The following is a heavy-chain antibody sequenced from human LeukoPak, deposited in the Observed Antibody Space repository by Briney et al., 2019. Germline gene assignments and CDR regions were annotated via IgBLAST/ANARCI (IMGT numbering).Heavy chain of an antibody. V-gene: IGHV1-18*01. CDR3: ARALGAVSFDY. CDR2: VSGYNGIT. CDR1: GYRFTSFG. Sequence: ASVKLSCKASGYRFTSFGISWVRQAPGQGLEWMGWVSGYNGITKYAQKYQGRVTMTTDTSTSSTYMELRSLRSDDTAEYYCARALGAVSFDYWGQGTLVIVSS. J-gene: IGHJ4*02. D-gene: IGHD1-26*01.